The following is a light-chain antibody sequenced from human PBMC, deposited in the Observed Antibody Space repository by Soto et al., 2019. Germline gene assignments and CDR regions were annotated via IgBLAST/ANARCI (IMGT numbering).Light chain of an antibody. Sequence: DIPMTQSPSSVSASVGDRVTITCRASQGITSWLAWYQQKPGKAPKLLIYRASNLQSGVPSRFSGSASGTDFTLTISGLQPADFATYYCQQTTTFPLTFGGGTKVEIK. CDR1: QGITSW. V-gene: IGKV1-12*01. CDR3: QQTTTFPLT. J-gene: IGKJ4*01. CDR2: RAS.